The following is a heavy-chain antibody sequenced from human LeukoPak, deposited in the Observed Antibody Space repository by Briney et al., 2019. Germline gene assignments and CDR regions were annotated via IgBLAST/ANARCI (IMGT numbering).Heavy chain of an antibody. V-gene: IGHV3-9*01. D-gene: IGHD6-19*01. CDR2: ISWNSGSI. CDR1: GVTVSSNY. CDR3: AKDNRRHYTSGPNPDSLH. Sequence: TGGSLRLSCAASGVTVSSNYMNWVRQAPGKGLEWVSGISWNSGSIDYADSVKGRFTISRDNAKNSLYLQMNSLRVEDTAFYYCAKDNRRHYTSGPNPDSLHWGQGALVTVSS. J-gene: IGHJ4*02.